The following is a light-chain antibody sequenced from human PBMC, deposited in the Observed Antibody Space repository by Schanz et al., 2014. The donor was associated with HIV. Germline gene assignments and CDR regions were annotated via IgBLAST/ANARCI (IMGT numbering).Light chain of an antibody. J-gene: IGKJ2*01. Sequence: DIQMTQSPSSQSASVGDRVTITCRASQDIGNDLGWYQQKPGQAPKRLIYAASKLQSGVPSRFIGIGSGTEFTLTISSLQPEDFATYYCQRYNSYSHTFGQGTKLDIK. CDR1: QDIGND. V-gene: IGKV1-17*01. CDR2: AAS. CDR3: QRYNSYSHT.